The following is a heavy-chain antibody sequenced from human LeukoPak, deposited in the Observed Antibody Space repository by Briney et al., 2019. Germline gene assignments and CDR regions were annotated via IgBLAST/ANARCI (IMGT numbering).Heavy chain of an antibody. CDR3: AKAARLWFGELLTFDY. V-gene: IGHV3-23*01. CDR2: ISGSGGST. Sequence: PGGSLRLSCAASGFTFSSYAMSWVRQAPGKGLEWVSAISGSGGSTYYADSVEGRFTISRDNSKNTLYLQMNSLRAEDTAVYYCAKAARLWFGELLTFDYWGQGTLVTVSS. J-gene: IGHJ4*02. D-gene: IGHD3-10*01. CDR1: GFTFSSYA.